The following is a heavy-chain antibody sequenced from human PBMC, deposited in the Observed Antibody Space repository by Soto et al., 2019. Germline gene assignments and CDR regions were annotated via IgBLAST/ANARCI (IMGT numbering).Heavy chain of an antibody. V-gene: IGHV5-51*01. CDR1: GYSFTSYW. Sequence: GESLKISCKGSGYSFTSYWIGWVRQMPGKGLEWMGIIYPGDSDTRYSPSFQGQVTISADKSISTAYLQWSSLKASDTAMYYCARHYCSSTSCYPVYYYYGVDVWGQGTTVTSP. D-gene: IGHD2-2*01. CDR3: ARHYCSSTSCYPVYYYYGVDV. CDR2: IYPGDSDT. J-gene: IGHJ6*02.